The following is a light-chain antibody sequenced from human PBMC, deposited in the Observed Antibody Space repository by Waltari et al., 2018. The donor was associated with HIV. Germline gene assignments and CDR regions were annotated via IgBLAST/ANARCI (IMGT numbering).Light chain of an antibody. CDR3: GTWDSSLGAGV. V-gene: IGLV1-51*02. J-gene: IGLJ3*02. CDR1: PSNIRSNS. Sequence: SVLTQPPSVSAAPGQTITLSCSGSPSNIRSNSVSWYQQFPGRAPKFLIAEDFRRPSGIPDRFSGSKSGTSATLDITGLQTGDEADYYCGTWDSSLGAGVFGGGTKVTV. CDR2: EDF.